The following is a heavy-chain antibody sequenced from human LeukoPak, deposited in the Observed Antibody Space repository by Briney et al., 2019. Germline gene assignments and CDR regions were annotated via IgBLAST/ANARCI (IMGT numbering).Heavy chain of an antibody. D-gene: IGHD3-10*01. V-gene: IGHV4-59*02. CDR1: GGSVSTYY. CDR2: IYYSGGT. Sequence: SETLSLTCTVSGGSVSTYYWSWIRQPPGKGLEWIGYIYYSGGTNYNPSLKSRVTISVDASKNQFSLKLSSVTAADAAVYYCARETGYFDCWGQGTLVTVSS. J-gene: IGHJ4*02. CDR3: ARETGYFDC.